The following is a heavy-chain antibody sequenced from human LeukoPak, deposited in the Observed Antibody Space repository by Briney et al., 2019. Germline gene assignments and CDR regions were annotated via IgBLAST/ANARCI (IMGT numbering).Heavy chain of an antibody. CDR3: ARGVEYPGPEGFDY. CDR1: GCSISSGGYS. J-gene: IGHJ4*02. V-gene: IGHV4-30-2*01. Sequence: SLSLTCDASGCSISSGGYSWSWIRQPPGKELEWIGYIYHSGSTYYNPSLKSRVTISVDRSKNQFSLKLSSVTAADTAVYYCARGVEYPGPEGFDYWGQGTLVTVSS. D-gene: IGHD1-14*01. CDR2: IYHSGST.